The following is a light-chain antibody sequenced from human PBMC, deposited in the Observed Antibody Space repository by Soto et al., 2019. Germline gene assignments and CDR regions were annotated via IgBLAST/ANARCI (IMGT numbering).Light chain of an antibody. V-gene: IGKV3-20*01. Sequence: EIVLTQSPGTLSLSPGERATLSCRASQNIINSYLAWYQQKPGQAPRLLLYGASSRAPGVPDRCSASASGTDFTLTISRLEPEDFAEYYCHQYGSSRRTFGGGTKVEIK. CDR1: QNIINSY. CDR3: HQYGSSRRT. CDR2: GAS. J-gene: IGKJ4*01.